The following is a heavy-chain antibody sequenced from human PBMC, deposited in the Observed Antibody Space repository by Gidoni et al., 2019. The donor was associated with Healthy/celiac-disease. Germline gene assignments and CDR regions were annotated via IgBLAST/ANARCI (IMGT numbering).Heavy chain of an antibody. D-gene: IGHD5-18*01. Sequence: QVQLVQSGAEVKKPAASVKVSCKASGYTFTGYYLHWVRQAPGQGLEWMGWINPSSGGTNYAQKFQGRVTMTRDTSISTAYMELSRLRSDDTAVYYCARSVSLDQWAMVLAYWGQGTLVTVSS. J-gene: IGHJ4*02. V-gene: IGHV1-2*02. CDR3: ARSVSLDQWAMVLAY. CDR2: INPSSGGT. CDR1: GYTFTGYY.